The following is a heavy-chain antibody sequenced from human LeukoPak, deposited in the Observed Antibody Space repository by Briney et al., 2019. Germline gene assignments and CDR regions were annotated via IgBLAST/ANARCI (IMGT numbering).Heavy chain of an antibody. CDR3: ARRDDSSGYHKIFDY. J-gene: IGHJ4*02. D-gene: IGHD3-22*01. CDR2: IYYGENT. Sequence: SETLSLTCTVSGGSISSGPYYWGWVRQPPGKGLEWVGNIYYGENTYYNPSLKSRVTSSIHPSKNQVDLKLSSLTAADTAVYYCARRDDSSGYHKIFDYWGPGTLVTVSS. V-gene: IGHV4-39*01. CDR1: GGSISSGPYY.